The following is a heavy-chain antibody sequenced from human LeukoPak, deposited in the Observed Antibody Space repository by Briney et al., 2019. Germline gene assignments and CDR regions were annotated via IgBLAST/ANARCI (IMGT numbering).Heavy chain of an antibody. CDR3: VKDLSGRYSFDY. J-gene: IGHJ4*02. CDR1: GFTFSSYA. Sequence: GSLRLSCSASGFTFSSYAMHWVRQAPGKGLEYVSGINDNGGTTHYADSLKGRFTISRDSSKNTLYLQMTSLRAEDTGVYYCVKDLSGRYSFDYWGQGTLVTVSS. CDR2: INDNGGTT. V-gene: IGHV3-64D*09. D-gene: IGHD1-26*01.